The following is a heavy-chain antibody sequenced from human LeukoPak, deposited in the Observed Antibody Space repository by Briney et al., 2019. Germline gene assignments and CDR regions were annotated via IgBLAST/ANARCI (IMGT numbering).Heavy chain of an antibody. V-gene: IGHV4-59*01. CDR3: ARGGYMSNWFEH. CDR2: THDSGIT. Sequence: SETLSLTCTVSGGSISDSYWSWIRQPPGKGLEWIGKTHDSGITNYNPSLKSRVTFSVDTSKKQFSLNLNSVTAADTAVYYCARGGYMSNWFEHWGQGTPVTVSS. CDR1: GGSISDSY. D-gene: IGHD5-12*01. J-gene: IGHJ5*02.